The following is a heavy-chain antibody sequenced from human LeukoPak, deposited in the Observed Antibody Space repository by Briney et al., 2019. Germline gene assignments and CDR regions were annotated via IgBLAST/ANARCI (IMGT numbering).Heavy chain of an antibody. J-gene: IGHJ6*02. CDR1: GYTFTGYY. CDR2: INPNSGGT. CDR3: AREPGIAGATPERLDYYYYYGMDV. D-gene: IGHD6-25*01. Sequence: ASVKVSCKASGYTFTGYYMHWVRQAPGQGLEWMGWINPNSGGTNYAQKFQGRVTMTRDTSISTAYMELSSLRSEDTAVYYCAREPGIAGATPERLDYYYYYGMDVWGQGTTVTVSS. V-gene: IGHV1-2*02.